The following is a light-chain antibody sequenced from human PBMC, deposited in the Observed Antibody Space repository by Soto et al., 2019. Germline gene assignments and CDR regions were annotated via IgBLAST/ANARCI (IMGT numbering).Light chain of an antibody. J-gene: IGKJ4*01. CDR3: QQYGSSPLLT. Sequence: EIMLTQSPGTLFLSPGERATLSCRASQSVSSTNLAWYQQKPGQAPRLLIYGASRRATGIPDRFSGSGSGTDFTLTISRLEPEDFVVYYCQQYGSSPLLTFGGGTKVEIK. V-gene: IGKV3-20*01. CDR2: GAS. CDR1: QSVSSTN.